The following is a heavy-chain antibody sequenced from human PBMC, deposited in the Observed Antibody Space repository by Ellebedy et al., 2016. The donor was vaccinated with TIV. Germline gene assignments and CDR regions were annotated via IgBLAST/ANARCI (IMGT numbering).Heavy chain of an antibody. CDR1: GFTFSSYW. V-gene: IGHV3-7*03. CDR3: ATGGGSYL. Sequence: PGGSLRLSCAASGFTFSSYWMSWVRQAPGKGLEWVANIKQDGSEKFYVDSVKGRFTIYRDNAENSLYLQMNSLRAEDTAVYYCATGGGSYLWGQGVLVTVSS. CDR2: IKQDGSEK. D-gene: IGHD1-26*01. J-gene: IGHJ5*02.